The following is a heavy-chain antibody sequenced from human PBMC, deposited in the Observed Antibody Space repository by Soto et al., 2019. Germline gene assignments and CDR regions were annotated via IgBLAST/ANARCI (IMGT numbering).Heavy chain of an antibody. D-gene: IGHD4-17*01. CDR1: GGSISSGGYY. J-gene: IGHJ5*02. CDR3: ARVSEGGDYGDYFWFDP. CDR2: IYYSGST. V-gene: IGHV4-31*03. Sequence: PSETLSLTCTVSGGSISSGGYYWSWIRQHPGKGLEWIGYIYYSGSTYYNPSLKSRVTISVDTSKNQFSLKLSSVTAADTAVYYCARVSEGGDYGDYFWFDPWGQGTLVTVSS.